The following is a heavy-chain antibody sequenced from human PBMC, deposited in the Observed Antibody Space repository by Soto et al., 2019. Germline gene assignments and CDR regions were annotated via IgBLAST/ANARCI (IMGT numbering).Heavy chain of an antibody. CDR3: ARESEDLTSNFDY. V-gene: IGHV3-21*06. CDR1: GXIFTRYR. J-gene: IGHJ4*02. Sequence: NPXGSLRLSCAASGXIFTRYRMNWVRQAPGKGLEWGSSISSTTNYIYYGDSMKGRFTISIDNAKNSLYLEMNSLRAEDTAVYYCARESEDLTSNFDYWGQGTLVTVSS. CDR2: ISSTTNYI.